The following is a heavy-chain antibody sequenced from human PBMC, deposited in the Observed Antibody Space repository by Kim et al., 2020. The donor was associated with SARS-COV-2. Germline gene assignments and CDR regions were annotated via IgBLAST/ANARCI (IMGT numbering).Heavy chain of an antibody. Sequence: GGSLRLSCAASGFTFDDYAMHWVRQAPGKGLEWVSGISWNSGSIGYADSVKGRFTISRDNAKNSLYLQMNSLRAEDTALYYCAKADDSSGYYYRFNGDY. CDR1: GFTFDDYA. J-gene: IGHJ4*01. CDR2: ISWNSGSI. V-gene: IGHV3-9*01. D-gene: IGHD3-22*01. CDR3: AKADDSSGYYYRFNGDY.